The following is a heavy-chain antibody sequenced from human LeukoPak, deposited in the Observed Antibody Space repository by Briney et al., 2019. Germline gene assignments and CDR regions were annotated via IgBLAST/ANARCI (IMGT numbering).Heavy chain of an antibody. CDR3: ARAHPGYCSGGSCYPSAFDI. V-gene: IGHV1-18*01. Sequence: ASVKVSCKASGYTFTSYGISWVRQAPGQGLEWMGWISAYNGNTNYAQKLQGRVTMTTDTSTSTAYMELRSLRSDDTAVYYCARAHPGYCSGGSCYPSAFDIWGQGTMVTVSS. CDR2: ISAYNGNT. CDR1: GYTFTSYG. J-gene: IGHJ3*02. D-gene: IGHD2-15*01.